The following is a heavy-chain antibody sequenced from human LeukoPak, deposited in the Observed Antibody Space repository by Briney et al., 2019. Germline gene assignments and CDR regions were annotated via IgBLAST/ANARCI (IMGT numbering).Heavy chain of an antibody. V-gene: IGHV3-20*04. CDR2: INWNGGST. J-gene: IGHJ4*02. Sequence: GGSLRLSCAASGFTFSSYWMSWVRQAPGKGLEWVSGINWNGGSTGYADSVKGRFTISRDNAKNSLYLQMNSLRAEDTALYYCARGPGRYYYDSSGYYYFDYWGQGTLVTVSS. D-gene: IGHD3-22*01. CDR3: ARGPGRYYYDSSGYYYFDY. CDR1: GFTFSSYW.